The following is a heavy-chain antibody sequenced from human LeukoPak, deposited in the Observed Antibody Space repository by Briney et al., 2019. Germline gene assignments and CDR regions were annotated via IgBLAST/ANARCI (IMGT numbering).Heavy chain of an antibody. V-gene: IGHV5-51*01. CDR1: AYSSTRNW. Sequence: GESPQISSRGFAYSSTRNWIVCGRQMPRQGREWMGRIFPGDSDTRYSLSFQGQVPISADKSISTAYLQWRSLKASDTAMYYCASLGGDCGGYHDAFDIWGQGTMVTVSS. D-gene: IGHD2-21*01. J-gene: IGHJ3*02. CDR2: IFPGDSDT. CDR3: ASLGGDCGGYHDAFDI.